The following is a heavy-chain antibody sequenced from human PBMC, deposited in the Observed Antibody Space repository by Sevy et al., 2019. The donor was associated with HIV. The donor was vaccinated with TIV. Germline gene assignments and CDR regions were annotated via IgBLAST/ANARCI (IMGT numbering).Heavy chain of an antibody. Sequence: GGSLRLSCAASGFTFSSYGMHWVRQAPGKGLEWVAVISYDGSNKYYADSVKGRFTISRDNSKNTLYLQMNSLRAEDTAVYYCAKLPGSTNGTPAVSLDYWGQGTLVTVSS. D-gene: IGHD2-8*01. J-gene: IGHJ4*02. CDR2: ISYDGSNK. CDR1: GFTFSSYG. V-gene: IGHV3-30*18. CDR3: AKLPGSTNGTPAVSLDY.